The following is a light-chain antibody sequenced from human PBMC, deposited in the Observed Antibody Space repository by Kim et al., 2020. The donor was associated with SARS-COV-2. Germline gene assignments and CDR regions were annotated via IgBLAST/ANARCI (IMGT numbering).Light chain of an antibody. CDR3: QHYRSYPYS. Sequence: ASVGDRVTITCRASQNIAGFLAWYQHKPGKAPKLLVYEASILESGVPSRFSGSGSETEFMLTISSLQPDDFATYYCQHYRSYPYSFGQGTKLEI. V-gene: IGKV1-5*03. CDR1: QNIAGF. CDR2: EAS. J-gene: IGKJ2*03.